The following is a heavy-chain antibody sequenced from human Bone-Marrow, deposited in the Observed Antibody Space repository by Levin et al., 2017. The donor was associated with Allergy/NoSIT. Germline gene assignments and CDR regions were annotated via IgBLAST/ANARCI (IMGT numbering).Heavy chain of an antibody. D-gene: IGHD2-2*01. CDR2: INHSGST. CDR3: ARGRAFVVVPAAPRGWFDP. J-gene: IGHJ5*02. Sequence: ESLKISCAVYGGSFSGYYWSWIRQPPGKGLEWIGEINHSGSTNYNPSLKSRVTISVDTSKNQFSLKLSSVTAADTAVYYCARGRAFVVVPAAPRGWFDPWGQGTLVTVSS. V-gene: IGHV4-34*01. CDR1: GGSFSGYY.